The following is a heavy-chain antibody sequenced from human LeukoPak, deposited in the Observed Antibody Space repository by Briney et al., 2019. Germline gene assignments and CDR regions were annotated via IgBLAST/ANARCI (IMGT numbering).Heavy chain of an antibody. J-gene: IGHJ4*02. Sequence: GGSLRLSCAASGFTFSSYAMSWVRQAPGKGLEWVSAISGSGGSTYYTDSVKGRFTISRDNSKNTLYLQMNSLRAEDTAVYYCAKLSYPRDYFDYWGQGTLVTVSS. V-gene: IGHV3-23*01. D-gene: IGHD1-26*01. CDR3: AKLSYPRDYFDY. CDR1: GFTFSSYA. CDR2: ISGSGGST.